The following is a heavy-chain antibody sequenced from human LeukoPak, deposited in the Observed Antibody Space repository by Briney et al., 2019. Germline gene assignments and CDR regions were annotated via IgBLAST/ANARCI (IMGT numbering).Heavy chain of an antibody. Sequence: PGGSLGLSCAASGLPFKSNYMNWVRQAPGKGLEWVSVIYGGGNTYYADSVKGRFTISRDNSKNTLYLQMNSLRAEDTAVYYCANALGMWGLGTLVTVSS. D-gene: IGHD7-27*01. CDR2: IYGGGNT. V-gene: IGHV3-53*01. CDR3: ANALGM. J-gene: IGHJ4*02. CDR1: GLPFKSNY.